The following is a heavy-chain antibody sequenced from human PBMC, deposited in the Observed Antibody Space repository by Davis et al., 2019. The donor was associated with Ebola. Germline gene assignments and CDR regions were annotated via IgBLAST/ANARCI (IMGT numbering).Heavy chain of an antibody. V-gene: IGHV1-18*01. D-gene: IGHD1-1*01. CDR2: ISTYNGNT. CDR1: GYTFTSYG. Sequence: AASVKVSCKASGYTFTSYGISWVRQAPGQGLEWMGWISTYNGNTNYAQKFQGRVTMTTDTYTSTAYMELRSLRSDDTAVYFCAKDVRGTTGPSEHWGQGTLVTVSS. J-gene: IGHJ1*01. CDR3: AKDVRGTTGPSEH.